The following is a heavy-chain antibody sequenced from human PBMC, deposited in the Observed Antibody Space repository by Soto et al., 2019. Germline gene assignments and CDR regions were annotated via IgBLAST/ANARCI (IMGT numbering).Heavy chain of an antibody. Sequence: VQLLESGGSLVQPGGSLTLSCAASGFPLSSYAMSWVRQTPEKGLEWVAGISGGGNDRYYADFVQGRFTFSRDYSRYILYIQMNGLRADDTAMYFCARSFFMVARANEPFDHWGPGTLVTVS. CDR2: ISGGGNDR. V-gene: IGHV3-23*01. CDR1: GFPLSSYA. D-gene: IGHD5-12*01. J-gene: IGHJ4*02. CDR3: ARSFFMVARANEPFDH.